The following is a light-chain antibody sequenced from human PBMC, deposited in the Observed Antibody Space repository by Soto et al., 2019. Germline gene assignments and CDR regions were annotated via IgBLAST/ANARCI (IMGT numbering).Light chain of an antibody. CDR3: QQYGRSPTT. Sequence: EIVMTQSPATLSVSQGERATLSFRASQSVRSNLAWYQQKPGQAPRLVIYAASTRATGIPDRFSGSVSGTDFTLTISRLEPEDFAVYYCQQYGRSPTTFGQGTKVDI. V-gene: IGKV3-15*01. CDR2: AAS. J-gene: IGKJ1*01. CDR1: QSVRSN.